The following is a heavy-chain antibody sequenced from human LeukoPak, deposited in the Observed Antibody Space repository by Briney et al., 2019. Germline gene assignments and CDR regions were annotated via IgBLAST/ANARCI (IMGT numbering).Heavy chain of an antibody. CDR2: ISSSSSYI. V-gene: IGHV3-21*01. J-gene: IGHJ6*02. Sequence: GGSLRLSCVVSGFTFSSYSMNWVRQAPGKGLEWVSSISSSSSYIYYADSVKGRFTISRDNAKNSLYLQMNSLRAEDTAVYYCARDFPGPYYYYYYGMDVWGQGTTVTVSS. CDR1: GFTFSSYS. CDR3: ARDFPGPYYYYYYGMDV.